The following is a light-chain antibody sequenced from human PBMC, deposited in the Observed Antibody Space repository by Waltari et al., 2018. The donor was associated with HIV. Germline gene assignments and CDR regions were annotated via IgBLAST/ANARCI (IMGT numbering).Light chain of an antibody. CDR2: QDR. CDR3: QAWGNNTVV. V-gene: IGLV3-1*01. J-gene: IGLJ2*01. Sequence: SYDLTQAPSLSVSPGQAAKILCSGFNLSNNYVSWYQQKPGQSPLLLIFQDRKRPSGIPVRFSGSSSGNTATLTISGTQSVDEADYFCQAWGNNTVVFGGGTKLTVL. CDR1: NLSNNY.